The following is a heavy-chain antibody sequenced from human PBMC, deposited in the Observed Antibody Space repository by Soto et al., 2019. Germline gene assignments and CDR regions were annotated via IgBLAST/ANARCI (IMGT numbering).Heavy chain of an antibody. Sequence: GGSLRLSCAASGFTFSSYAISCVRQASGKGLEWVSAITGSGGSTYYADSVKGRFTISRDNSKNTPYLQMNSMRAEDTAVYYCAKDIVGPPPKYYFAYWVQGTLDTVSS. D-gene: IGHD1-26*01. CDR2: ITGSGGST. CDR1: GFTFSSYA. V-gene: IGHV3-23*01. J-gene: IGHJ4*02. CDR3: AKDIVGPPPKYYFAY.